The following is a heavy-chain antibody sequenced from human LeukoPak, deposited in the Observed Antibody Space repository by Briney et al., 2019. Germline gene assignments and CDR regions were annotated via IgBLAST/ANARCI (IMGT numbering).Heavy chain of an antibody. CDR3: ARGPWYYDILTGYSYDAFDI. J-gene: IGHJ3*02. D-gene: IGHD3-9*01. CDR2: INHSGST. Sequence: SETLSLTCAVYGGSFSGYYWSWIRQPPRKGLEWIGEINHSGSTNYNPSLKSRVTISVDTSKNQFTLKLSSVTAADTAVYYCARGPWYYDILTGYSYDAFDIWGQGTMVTVSS. CDR1: GGSFSGYY. V-gene: IGHV4-34*01.